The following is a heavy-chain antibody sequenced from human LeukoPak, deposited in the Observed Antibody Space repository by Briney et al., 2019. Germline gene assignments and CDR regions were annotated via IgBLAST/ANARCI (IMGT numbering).Heavy chain of an antibody. CDR1: GFTLRRYA. D-gene: IGHD3-22*01. Sequence: GGSLRLSCATSGFTLRRYAMSWVRQAPGKGLEWVSAISGSDDSTYYADSVEGRFTISRDNSKNTLYLQMNSLRAEDTAVYYCARDSSSDDNGMDVWGQGTTVTVSS. CDR3: ARDSSSDDNGMDV. CDR2: ISGSDDST. V-gene: IGHV3-23*01. J-gene: IGHJ6*02.